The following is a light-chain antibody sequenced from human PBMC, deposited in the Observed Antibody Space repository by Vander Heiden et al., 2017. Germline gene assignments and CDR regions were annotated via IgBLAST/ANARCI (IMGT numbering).Light chain of an antibody. CDR3: QHYKGT. V-gene: IGKV1-5*01. CDR1: TSTSSC. CDR2: DAS. Sequence: GARIPIPCRARTSTSSCMAWNQTNTGKAPKLLIYDASSLERGDPSRVSGSGSGTEFTLTISSPQPDDFATYYRQHYKGTFGQGTKVEIK. J-gene: IGKJ1*01.